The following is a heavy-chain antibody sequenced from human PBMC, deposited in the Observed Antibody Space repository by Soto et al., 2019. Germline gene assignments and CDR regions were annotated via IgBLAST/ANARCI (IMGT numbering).Heavy chain of an antibody. J-gene: IGHJ6*02. V-gene: IGHV1-69*06. D-gene: IGHD3-10*01. CDR3: ARGKGDHASDV. CDR1: GGTFSSYA. CDR2: IIPIFGTA. Sequence: GASVKVSCKASGGTFSSYAISWVRQASGQGLEWMGGIIPIFGTANYAQKFQGRVTITADKSTSTAYMELSSLRSEDTAVYYCARGKGDHASDVWGQGTTVTVSS.